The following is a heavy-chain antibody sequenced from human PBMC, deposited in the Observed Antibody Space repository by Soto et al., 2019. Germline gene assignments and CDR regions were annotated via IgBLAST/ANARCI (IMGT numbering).Heavy chain of an antibody. CDR2: ITSSNTYI. D-gene: IGHD2-15*01. Sequence: KPGGSLRLSCVASGFTFRAYSMSWVRQAPGQGLEWVASITSSNTYIYYTRSVEGRFTISRDDAKNSLHLQMNTLRAEDTAVYYCVRDLLEGYGHARQPDYWGQGTLVTVSS. CDR1: GFTFRAYS. V-gene: IGHV3-21*06. CDR3: VRDLLEGYGHARQPDY. J-gene: IGHJ4*02.